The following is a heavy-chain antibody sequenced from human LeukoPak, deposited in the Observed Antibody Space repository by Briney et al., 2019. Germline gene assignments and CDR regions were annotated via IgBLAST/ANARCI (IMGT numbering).Heavy chain of an antibody. CDR2: INHSGST. V-gene: IGHV4-34*01. Sequence: SETLSLTCAVYGGSFSGYYWSWIRQPPGKGLEWIGEINHSGSTNYNPSLKSRVTISVDTSKNQFSLKLSSVTAADTAVYYCARGLSYYYGSGSYYSGYWGQGTLVTVSS. D-gene: IGHD3-10*01. J-gene: IGHJ4*02. CDR3: ARGLSYYYGSGSYYSGY. CDR1: GGSFSGYY.